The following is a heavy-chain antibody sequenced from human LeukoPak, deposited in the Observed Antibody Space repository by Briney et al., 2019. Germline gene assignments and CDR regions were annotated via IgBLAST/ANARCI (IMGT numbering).Heavy chain of an antibody. CDR3: AKDYYDSSEGWFDP. Sequence: SETLSLTCSVSGGAIIPFYWNWIRHPAGKGLEWIGRIYSSGSTKYNPSLKSRVTMSVDTSKNQLSLKLSSVTAADTAVYYCAKDYYDSSEGWFDPWGQGTLVTVSS. CDR1: GGAIIPFY. CDR2: IYSSGST. V-gene: IGHV4-4*07. D-gene: IGHD3-22*01. J-gene: IGHJ5*02.